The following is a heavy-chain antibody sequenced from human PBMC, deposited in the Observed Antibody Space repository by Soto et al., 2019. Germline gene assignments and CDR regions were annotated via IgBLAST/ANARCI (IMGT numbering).Heavy chain of an antibody. CDR2: IFSSRST. CDR1: GGSINTFY. V-gene: IGHV4-4*07. D-gene: IGHD5-12*01. J-gene: IGHJ4*02. Sequence: SETLSLTCTVSGGSINTFYWSWVRQPAGKGLEWIGRIFSSRSTSFNHSLGSRVAMSVDTSKNHFSLNLSSVTAADMVVYYCAREGSYSAYNFAHGIQLWSFDFWGQGALVTVSS. CDR3: AREGSYSAYNFAHGIQLWSFDF.